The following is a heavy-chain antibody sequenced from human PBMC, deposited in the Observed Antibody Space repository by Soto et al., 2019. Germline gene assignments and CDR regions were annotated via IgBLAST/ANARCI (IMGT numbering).Heavy chain of an antibody. CDR1: GFTFSSYG. CDR3: XKDLGGRRYYYYYGMDV. CDR2: ISYDGSNK. Sequence: PGGSLRLSCTASGFTFSSYGMHWVRQAPGKGLEWVAVISYDGSNKYYADSVKGRFTISRDNSKNTLYLQMNSLRAEDTAVYYCXKDLGGRRYYYYYGMDVWGQGTTVTVSS. V-gene: IGHV3-30*18. D-gene: IGHD3-16*01. J-gene: IGHJ6*02.